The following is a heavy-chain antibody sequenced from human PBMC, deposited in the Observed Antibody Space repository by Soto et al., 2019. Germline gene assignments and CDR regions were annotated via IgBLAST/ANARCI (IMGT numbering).Heavy chain of an antibody. D-gene: IGHD3-3*01. CDR1: GFTFSSYA. CDR3: AKDRSRYLDDPPPAFDI. Sequence: GGSLRLSCAASGFTFSSYAMSWVRQAPGKGLEWVSAISGSGGSTYYADSVKGRFTISRDNSKNTLYLQMNSLRAEDTAVYYCAKDRSRYLDDPPPAFDIWGQGTMVTVSS. CDR2: ISGSGGST. J-gene: IGHJ3*02. V-gene: IGHV3-23*01.